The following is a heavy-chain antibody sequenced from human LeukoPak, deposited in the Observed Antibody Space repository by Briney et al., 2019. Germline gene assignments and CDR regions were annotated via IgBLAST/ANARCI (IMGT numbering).Heavy chain of an antibody. Sequence: SETLSLTCTVSGGSISSSSYYWGWIRQPPGKGLEWIGSIYYSGSTYYNPSLKSRVTISVDTSKNQFSLKLSSVTAADTAVYYCASLLSGYEIYYFDYWGQGTLVTVSS. CDR3: ASLLSGYEIYYFDY. CDR1: GGSISSSSYY. J-gene: IGHJ4*02. D-gene: IGHD5-12*01. V-gene: IGHV4-39*01. CDR2: IYYSGST.